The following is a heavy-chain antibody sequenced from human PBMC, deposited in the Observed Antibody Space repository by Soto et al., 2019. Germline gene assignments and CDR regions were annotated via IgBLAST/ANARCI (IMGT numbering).Heavy chain of an antibody. CDR3: AKGKYYASGNYYNSLDY. J-gene: IGHJ4*02. CDR2: ISAGAEFT. CDR1: GFTFSSYA. Sequence: GGSLRLSCAASGFTFSSYAMSWVRQAPGKGLEWVSAISAGAEFTYYAGSVKGRFTISRDNSKNTRYVQMSSLRAEDTALDYCAKGKYYASGNYYNSLDYWGQGTVVTVSS. D-gene: IGHD3-10*01. V-gene: IGHV3-23*01.